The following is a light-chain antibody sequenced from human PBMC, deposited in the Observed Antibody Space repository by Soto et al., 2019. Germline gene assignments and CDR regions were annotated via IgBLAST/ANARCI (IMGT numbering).Light chain of an antibody. Sequence: DIQLTQSPSFLSASVGDRVTITCRASQGISSYLAWYQQKPGKAPKLLIYAASTLQSGVPSRFSGSGSGTEFTLTISSLQPEDFATYYCQQRNSQFTFGPGTKVDIK. CDR1: QGISSY. J-gene: IGKJ3*01. V-gene: IGKV1-9*01. CDR2: AAS. CDR3: QQRNSQFT.